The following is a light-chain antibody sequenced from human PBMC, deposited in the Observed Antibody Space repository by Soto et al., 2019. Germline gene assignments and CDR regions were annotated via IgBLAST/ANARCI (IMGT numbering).Light chain of an antibody. Sequence: QSVLTQPASVSGSPGQSISISSTGTSSDVGDYDYVSWYQQHPGKAPKLMIYEVSGRPSGVSNRFSGSKSGNTASLTISGLQAEDEADYYCSSYTSSGTYVFGTGTKLTVL. CDR1: SSDVGDYDY. CDR2: EVS. J-gene: IGLJ1*01. CDR3: SSYTSSGTYV. V-gene: IGLV2-14*01.